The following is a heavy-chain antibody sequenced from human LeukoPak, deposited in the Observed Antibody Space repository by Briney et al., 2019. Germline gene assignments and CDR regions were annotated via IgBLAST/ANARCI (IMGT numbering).Heavy chain of an antibody. CDR2: ISTDGSST. V-gene: IGHV3-74*01. J-gene: IGHJ6*03. Sequence: GGSLRLSCAASGFTFSSYWMHWVRQAPGKGLVWVSRISTDGSSTTYAGSVKGRFTISRDNAKNTVYLQMNSLRAEDTAVYYCASPRHYYYYMDVWGKGTTVTVSS. CDR1: GFTFSSYW. CDR3: ASPRHYYYYMDV.